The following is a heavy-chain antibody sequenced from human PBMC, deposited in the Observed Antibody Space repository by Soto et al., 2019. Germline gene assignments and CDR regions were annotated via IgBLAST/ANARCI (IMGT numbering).Heavy chain of an antibody. J-gene: IGHJ4*02. CDR1: GGSISSYY. V-gene: IGHV4-59*01. Sequence: SETLSLTCTVSGGSISSYYWSWIRQPPGKGLEWIGYIYYSGSTNYNPSLKSRVTISVDTSKNQFSLRLSSVTAADTAVYFCARLEGLATISYYFDFWGQGAQVTVSS. D-gene: IGHD3-9*01. CDR3: ARLEGLATISYYFDF. CDR2: IYYSGST.